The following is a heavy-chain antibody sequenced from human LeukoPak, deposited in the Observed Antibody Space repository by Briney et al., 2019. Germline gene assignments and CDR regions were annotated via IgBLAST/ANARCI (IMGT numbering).Heavy chain of an antibody. Sequence: PSETLSLTCAVYGGSFSGHYWSWIRQPPGKGLEWIGEINHSGSTNYNPSLKSRVTISVDTSKNQFSLKLSSVTAADTAVYYCASTDDYSNYVDYWGQGTLVTVSS. CDR1: GGSFSGHY. V-gene: IGHV4-34*01. D-gene: IGHD4-11*01. CDR3: ASTDDYSNYVDY. J-gene: IGHJ4*02. CDR2: INHSGST.